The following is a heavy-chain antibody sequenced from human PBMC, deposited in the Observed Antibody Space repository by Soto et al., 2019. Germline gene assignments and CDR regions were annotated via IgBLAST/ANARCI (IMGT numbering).Heavy chain of an antibody. V-gene: IGHV3-7*01. CDR1: GFTFSSYW. CDR3: ARILRYFDWLLDRDWFDP. D-gene: IGHD3-9*01. CDR2: IKQDGSEK. Sequence: PGGSLRLSCAASGFTFSSYWMSWVRQAPGKGLEWVANIKQDGSEKYYVDSVKGRFTISRGNAKNSLYLQMNSLRAEDTAVYYCARILRYFDWLLDRDWFDPWGQGTLVTVSS. J-gene: IGHJ5*02.